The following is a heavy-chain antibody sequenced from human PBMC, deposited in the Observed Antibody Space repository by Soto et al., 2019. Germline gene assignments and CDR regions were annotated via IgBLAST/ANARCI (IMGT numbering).Heavy chain of an antibody. CDR3: AKSRKPSPVFDY. Sequence: PXGSLQLSCAASGFTFSSYAMSWVRQAPGKGLEWVSAISGSGGSTYYADSVKGRFTISRDNSKNTLYLQMNSLRAEDTAVYYCAKSRKPSPVFDYWGQGTLVTVSS. D-gene: IGHD2-2*01. CDR1: GFTFSSYA. J-gene: IGHJ4*02. CDR2: ISGSGGST. V-gene: IGHV3-23*01.